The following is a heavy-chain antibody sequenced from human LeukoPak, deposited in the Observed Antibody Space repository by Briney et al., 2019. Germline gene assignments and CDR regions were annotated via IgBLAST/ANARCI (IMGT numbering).Heavy chain of an antibody. Sequence: SETLSLTCSVSAGSTSSSTYCWGWIRRPPGKGLEWIGSIYYSGSTLYNPSLKSRVTISLDTSKNQFSLKLSSVTAADTAVYYCARVSSSSQPNFDYWGPGTLVTVSS. CDR1: AGSTSSSTYC. J-gene: IGHJ4*02. D-gene: IGHD6-6*01. V-gene: IGHV4-39*07. CDR2: IYYSGST. CDR3: ARVSSSSQPNFDY.